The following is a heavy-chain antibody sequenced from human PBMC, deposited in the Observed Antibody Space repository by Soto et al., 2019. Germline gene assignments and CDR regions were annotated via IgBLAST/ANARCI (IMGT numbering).Heavy chain of an antibody. V-gene: IGHV4-34*01. CDR3: ARGRRGVVIGDY. J-gene: IGHJ4*02. CDR2: INHSGST. D-gene: IGHD3-3*01. CDR1: GGSFSGYY. Sequence: PSETLSLTCAVYGGSFSGYYWSWIRQPPGKGLEWIGEINHSGSTNYNPSLKSRVTISVDTSKNQFSLKLSSVTAADTAVYYCARGRRGVVIGDYWGKGTLVTVSS.